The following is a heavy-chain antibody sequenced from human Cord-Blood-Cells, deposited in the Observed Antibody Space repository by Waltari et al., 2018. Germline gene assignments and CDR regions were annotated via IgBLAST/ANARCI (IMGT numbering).Heavy chain of an antibody. Sequence: QVQLQQWGAGLLKPSETLSLTCAVYGGSFSGYYWSWIRQPPGKGLEGIGEINHSGSTNYKPSLKGRVTISVDTSKNQFSRKLSSVTAADTAVYYCARGVIAAADYWGQGTLVTVSS. CDR2: INHSGST. CDR1: GGSFSGYY. D-gene: IGHD6-13*01. V-gene: IGHV4-34*01. J-gene: IGHJ4*02. CDR3: ARGVIAAADY.